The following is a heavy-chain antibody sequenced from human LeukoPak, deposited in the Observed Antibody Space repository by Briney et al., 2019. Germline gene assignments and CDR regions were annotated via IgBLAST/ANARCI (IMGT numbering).Heavy chain of an antibody. CDR3: AKDIRRGYNYGYDQFAY. J-gene: IGHJ4*02. CDR1: GFSFNNYP. CDR2: IIPSGVSP. V-gene: IGHV3-23*01. D-gene: IGHD5-18*01. Sequence: GGSLRLSCAASGFSFNNYPMTWVRQAPGKGLEWVSAIIPSGVSPYYADSVKGRFNISRDNSKKTLYLQMNSLRAEDTAVYYCAKDIRRGYNYGYDQFAYWGQGTLVTVSS.